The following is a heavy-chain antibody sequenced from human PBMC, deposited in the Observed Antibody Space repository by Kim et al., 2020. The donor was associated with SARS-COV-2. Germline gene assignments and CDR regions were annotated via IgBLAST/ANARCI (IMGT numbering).Heavy chain of an antibody. D-gene: IGHD6-6*01. V-gene: IGHV4-31*03. CDR3: ARDASGYSSSGLDY. J-gene: IGHJ4*02. Sequence: SETMSLTCTVSGGSISSGGYYWSWIRQHPGKGLEWIGYIYYSGSTYYNPSLKSRVTISVDTSKNQFSLKLSSVTAADTAVYYCARDASGYSSSGLDYWGQGTLVTVSS. CDR1: GGSISSGGYY. CDR2: IYYSGST.